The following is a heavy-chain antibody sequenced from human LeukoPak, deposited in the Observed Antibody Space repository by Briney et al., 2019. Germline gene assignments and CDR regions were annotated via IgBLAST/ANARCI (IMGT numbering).Heavy chain of an antibody. J-gene: IGHJ4*02. CDR1: GGSISSSSYY. Sequence: SETLSLTCTVSGGSISSSSYYWGWIRQPPGKGLEWIGSIYYSGSTYYNPSLKSRVTISVDTSKNQFSLKLSSVTAADTAVYYCAVIAARPSFDYWGQGTLVTVSS. CDR3: AVIAARPSFDY. D-gene: IGHD6-6*01. CDR2: IYYSGST. V-gene: IGHV4-39*01.